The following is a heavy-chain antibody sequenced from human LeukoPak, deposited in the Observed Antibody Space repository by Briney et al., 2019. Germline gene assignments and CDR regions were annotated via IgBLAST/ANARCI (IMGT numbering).Heavy chain of an antibody. CDR1: GYTFTSYG. D-gene: IGHD3-22*01. V-gene: IGHV1-18*01. CDR3: AREWYYYDSAGPSFFDY. J-gene: IGHJ4*02. CDR2: ISAYNGNT. Sequence: ASVKVSCKASGYTFTSYGISWVRQAPGQGLEWMGWISAYNGNTNYAQKLQGRVTMTTDTSTSTAYMELRSLRSDDTAVYYCAREWYYYDSAGPSFFDYWGQGTLVTVSS.